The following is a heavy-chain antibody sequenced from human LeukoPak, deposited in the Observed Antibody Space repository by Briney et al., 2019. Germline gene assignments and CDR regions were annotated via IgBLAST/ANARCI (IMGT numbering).Heavy chain of an antibody. CDR1: GFTFSSYG. Sequence: GGSLRLSCAASGFTFSSYGMHWVRQAPGKGLEWVAVIWYDGSNKYYADSVKGRFTISRDNSKNTLYLQMNSLRAEDTAVYYCARGDYSNYSYYGMDVRGQGTTVTVSS. CDR3: ARGDYSNYSYYGMDV. CDR2: IWYDGSNK. J-gene: IGHJ6*02. D-gene: IGHD4-11*01. V-gene: IGHV3-33*01.